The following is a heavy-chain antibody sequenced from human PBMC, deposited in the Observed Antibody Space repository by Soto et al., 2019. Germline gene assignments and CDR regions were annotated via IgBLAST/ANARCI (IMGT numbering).Heavy chain of an antibody. CDR3: AKQTNPRSISVAGQYYFDY. Sequence: EVQLLDSGGGLVQPGGSLRLSCAASGFTFTNYAMGWVRQAPGKGLEWVSAISSRGSSTYYADSVKGRFTISRDNSQNTLYLQMNSLRAEDTAIYYCAKQTNPRSISVAGQYYFDYWGQGTLVTVSS. D-gene: IGHD6-19*01. CDR1: GFTFTNYA. J-gene: IGHJ4*02. CDR2: ISSRGSST. V-gene: IGHV3-23*01.